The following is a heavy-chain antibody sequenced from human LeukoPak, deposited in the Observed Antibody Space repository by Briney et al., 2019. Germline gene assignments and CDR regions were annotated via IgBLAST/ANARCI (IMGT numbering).Heavy chain of an antibody. D-gene: IGHD2-15*01. CDR2: IYPGNSDT. CDR1: GYSFTTYW. J-gene: IGHJ4*02. CDR3: ARRQGCSSSSCTPDS. V-gene: IGHV5-51*01. Sequence: GDSRKISCRGSGYSFTTYWIGWVRQMPGKGLEWMGIIYPGNSDTRYSPSFQGQVTMSADKSINTAYLQWSSLKASDTAMYYCARRQGCSSSSCTPDSWGQGTLVTV.